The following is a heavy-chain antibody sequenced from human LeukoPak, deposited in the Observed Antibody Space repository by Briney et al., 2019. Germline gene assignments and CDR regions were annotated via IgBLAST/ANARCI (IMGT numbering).Heavy chain of an antibody. Sequence: ASVKVSCKASGYTFTTYGISWVRQAPGQGLEWVGWINPNSGGTNYAQKFQGRVTMTRDTSISTAYMELSRLRSDDTAVYYCATGYSSTNFDYWGQGTLVTVSS. CDR2: INPNSGGT. J-gene: IGHJ4*02. D-gene: IGHD6-19*01. CDR1: GYTFTTYG. V-gene: IGHV1-2*02. CDR3: ATGYSSTNFDY.